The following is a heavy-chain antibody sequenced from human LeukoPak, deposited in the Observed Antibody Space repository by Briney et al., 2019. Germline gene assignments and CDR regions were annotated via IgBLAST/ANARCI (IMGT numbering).Heavy chain of an antibody. D-gene: IGHD3-22*01. J-gene: IGHJ4*01. CDR3: ARRTTMIVVVRYFDY. CDR2: INHSGST. CDR1: GGSFSGYY. V-gene: IGHV4-34*01. Sequence: PSETLSLTCAVYGGSFSGYYWSWIRQPPGKGLEWIGEINHSGSTNYNPSLKSRVTISVDTSKNQFSLKLSSVTAADTAVYYCARRTTMIVVVRYFDYWGQGTLVTVSS.